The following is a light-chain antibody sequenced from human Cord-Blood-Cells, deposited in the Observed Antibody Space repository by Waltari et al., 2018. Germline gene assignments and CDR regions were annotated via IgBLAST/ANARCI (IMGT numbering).Light chain of an antibody. CDR2: DVS. V-gene: IGLV2-14*01. CDR3: SSYTSSSTYV. J-gene: IGLJ1*01. Sequence: QSALTQPASVSGSPGQSITISCTGTSSDVGGYNYVSWYQQHPGKATKLMIYDVSKRPSGVSNRFSGVKSGDTASLTISGLQAEDEADYYCSSYTSSSTYVFGTGTKVTVL. CDR1: SSDVGGYNY.